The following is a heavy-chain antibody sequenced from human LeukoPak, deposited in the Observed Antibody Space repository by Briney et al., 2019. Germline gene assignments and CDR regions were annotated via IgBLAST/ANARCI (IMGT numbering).Heavy chain of an antibody. CDR3: AREETGTTALENYYYYPMDV. D-gene: IGHD1-1*01. CDR1: GYTFTTYG. J-gene: IGHJ6*02. Sequence: ASVKVSCKASGYTFTTYGISWVRQAPGQGLEWMGWISAYNGNTNYAQKFQGRVTMSRDTSISTAYMELSRLRSDDTAVYYCAREETGTTALENYYYYPMDVWGQGTTVTVSS. V-gene: IGHV1-18*01. CDR2: ISAYNGNT.